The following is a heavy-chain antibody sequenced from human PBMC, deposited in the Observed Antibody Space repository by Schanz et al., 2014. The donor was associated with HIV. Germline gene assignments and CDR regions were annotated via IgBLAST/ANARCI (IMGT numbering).Heavy chain of an antibody. Sequence: EVQLVESGGGLVKPGGSLRLSCAGSGFTFSTYSMNWVRRAPGKGLEWVSGISISGETTYYADSVKGRFTISRDNSKNTLYLQMNSLRVEDTAVYYCANEEVPNDYWGQGTLVTVSS. V-gene: IGHV3-23*04. CDR3: ANEEVPNDY. CDR1: GFTFSTYS. J-gene: IGHJ4*02. CDR2: ISISGETT.